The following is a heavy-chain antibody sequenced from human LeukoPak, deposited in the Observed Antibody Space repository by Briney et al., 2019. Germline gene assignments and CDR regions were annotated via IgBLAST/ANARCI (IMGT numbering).Heavy chain of an antibody. CDR2: VYPGDSDT. V-gene: IGHV5-51*01. Sequence: GESLKISCRASGYSFNNYWIAWARQMPGKGLGWLGFVYPGDSDTQYNPSFQGQVTVSADKSANTAYLQWSSLTASDSAIYYCARQYDLLAGPYYFDFWGQGTLVTVSS. CDR1: GYSFNNYW. D-gene: IGHD3/OR15-3a*01. CDR3: ARQYDLLAGPYYFDF. J-gene: IGHJ4*02.